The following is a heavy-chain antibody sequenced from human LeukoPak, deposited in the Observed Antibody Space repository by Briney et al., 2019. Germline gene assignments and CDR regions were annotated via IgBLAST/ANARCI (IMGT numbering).Heavy chain of an antibody. CDR1: GFTFSTSA. J-gene: IGHJ4*02. D-gene: IGHD3-9*01. Sequence: PGGSLRLSCAASGFTFSTSAMHWVRQAPGKGLEWVAFIKFDGTNKYYADSVKGRFTISRDNSKNTLYLQMNSLRAEDTAVYYCAKDPARKVLTPYDLFDYWGQGTLVTVSS. V-gene: IGHV3-30*02. CDR3: AKDPARKVLTPYDLFDY. CDR2: IKFDGTNK.